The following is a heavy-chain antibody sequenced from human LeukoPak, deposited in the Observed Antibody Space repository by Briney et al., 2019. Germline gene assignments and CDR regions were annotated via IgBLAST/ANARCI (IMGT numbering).Heavy chain of an antibody. V-gene: IGHV1-2*02. CDR3: ARYSSGWYFDL. J-gene: IGHJ2*01. CDR2: INPNSGGT. Sequence: ASVKVSCKTSGYTFTGYCMHWVRQAPGQGLEWMGWINPNSGGTNYAQKFQGRVTMTRDTSISTAYMELTRLRSDDTAGYYCARYSSGWYFDLWGRGTLVTVSS. D-gene: IGHD6-19*01. CDR1: GYTFTGYC.